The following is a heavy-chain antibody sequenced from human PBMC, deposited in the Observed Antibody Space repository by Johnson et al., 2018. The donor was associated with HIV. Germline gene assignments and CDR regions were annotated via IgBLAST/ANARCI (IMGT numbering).Heavy chain of an antibody. CDR3: TTDLAAVGSGAFDI. J-gene: IGHJ3*02. V-gene: IGHV3-53*01. CDR2: IYSGGST. CDR1: GFTVSSNY. Sequence: VQLVESGGGVVQPGGSLRLSCAASGFTVSSNYMSWVRQAPGKGLEWVSVIYSGGSTYYADSVKGRFTISRDNSKNTLYLQMNSLKTEDTAVYYCTTDLAAVGSGAFDIWGQGTMVTVSS. D-gene: IGHD6-13*01.